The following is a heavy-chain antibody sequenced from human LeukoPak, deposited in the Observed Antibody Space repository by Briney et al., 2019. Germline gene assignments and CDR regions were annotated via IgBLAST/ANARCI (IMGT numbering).Heavy chain of an antibody. D-gene: IGHD6-19*01. V-gene: IGHV4-4*07. J-gene: IGHJ4*02. CDR1: GGSISSYY. Sequence: PSETLSLTCTVSGGSISSYYWSWIRQPAGKGQEWIGHIYTSGSTNYNPSLKSRVTISVDTSKNQFSLKLSSVTAADTAVYYCARLGVAVANYYFDYWGQGTLVTVSS. CDR2: IYTSGST. CDR3: ARLGVAVANYYFDY.